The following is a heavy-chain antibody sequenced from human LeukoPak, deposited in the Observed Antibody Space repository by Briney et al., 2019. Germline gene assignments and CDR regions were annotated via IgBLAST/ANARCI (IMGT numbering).Heavy chain of an antibody. J-gene: IGHJ4*02. D-gene: IGHD3-10*01. V-gene: IGHV3-23*01. Sequence: GRSLTLSSPPSGFTFSSYAMGWDRQAPGKGLGWVSAISGSAGSTGSADSVKGRFTVSRDNAKNTLSLQMNRLRAEDTAVYYCAKKLWFGALRVEHYFDYWGQGTLVTVSS. CDR3: AKKLWFGALRVEHYFDY. CDR2: ISGSAGST. CDR1: GFTFSSYA.